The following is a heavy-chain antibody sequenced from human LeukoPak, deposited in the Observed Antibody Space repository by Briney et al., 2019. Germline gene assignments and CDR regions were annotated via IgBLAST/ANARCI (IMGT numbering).Heavy chain of an antibody. V-gene: IGHV4-39*07. Sequence: KPGGSLRLSCAASGITVSTNYMSWVRQPPGKGLEWVGSIYYSGSTYYNPSLKSRVTISVDTSKNQFSLKLSSVTAADTAVYYCARVAVAGPTSYGMDVWGQGTTVTVSS. CDR3: ARVAVAGPTSYGMDV. CDR2: IYYSGST. D-gene: IGHD6-19*01. J-gene: IGHJ6*02. CDR1: GITVSTNY.